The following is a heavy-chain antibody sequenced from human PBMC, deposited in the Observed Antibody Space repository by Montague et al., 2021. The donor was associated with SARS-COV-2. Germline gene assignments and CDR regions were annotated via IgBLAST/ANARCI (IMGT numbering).Heavy chain of an antibody. CDR3: ARGVLYGSGSYEWFDP. CDR2: ISSSGSTI. Sequence: SLRLSCAASGFTFSSYEMNWVRQAPGKGLEWVSYISSSGSTIYYADPVKGRFTISRDNAKNSLYLQMNSLRAEDTALYHCARGVLYGSGSYEWFDPWGQGALVTVSS. J-gene: IGHJ5*02. CDR1: GFTFSSYE. V-gene: IGHV3-48*03. D-gene: IGHD3-10*01.